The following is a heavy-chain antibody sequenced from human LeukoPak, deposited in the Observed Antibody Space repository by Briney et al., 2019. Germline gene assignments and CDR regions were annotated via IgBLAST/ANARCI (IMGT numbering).Heavy chain of an antibody. CDR1: GGPFSGYY. CDR2: INHSGST. V-gene: IGHV4-34*01. D-gene: IGHD2-2*01. CDR3: ARNEGRLVVPADMGGGLDY. Sequence: SETLSLTCAVYGGPFSGYYWSWIRQPPGKGLEWIGEINHSGSTNYNPSLKSRVTISVDTSKNQFSLNLSSVTAADTAVYYCARNEGRLVVPADMGGGLDYWGQGTLVTVSS. J-gene: IGHJ4*02.